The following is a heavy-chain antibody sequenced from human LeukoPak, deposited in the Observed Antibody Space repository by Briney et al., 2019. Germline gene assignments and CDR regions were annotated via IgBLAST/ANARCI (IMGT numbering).Heavy chain of an antibody. D-gene: IGHD2-8*01. V-gene: IGHV3-33*01. CDR2: MWFDGSNK. CDR3: ASDKEEVASWTNWYFDL. CDR1: GFTFSRYG. Sequence: GGSLRLSCAASGFTFSRYGMHWVRQAPGKGLEWVAVMWFDGSNKYYADSVKGRFTISRDNSKNTLYLQMNSLRAEDTAVYYCASDKEEVASWTNWYFDLWGRGTLVTVSS. J-gene: IGHJ2*01.